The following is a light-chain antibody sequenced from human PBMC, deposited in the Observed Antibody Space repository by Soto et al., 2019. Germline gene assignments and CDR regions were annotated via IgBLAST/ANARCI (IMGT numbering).Light chain of an antibody. CDR3: QEYNSYSRT. Sequence: DIQMTQSPSTLSASVGDRVTITCRASQSTSSWLAWYQQKPGKAPKLLIYDASSLERGVPSRFSGSGSGTEFTLTISSLQPDDFATYYCQEYNSYSRTFGQGTKV. V-gene: IGKV1-5*01. CDR1: QSTSSW. J-gene: IGKJ1*01. CDR2: DAS.